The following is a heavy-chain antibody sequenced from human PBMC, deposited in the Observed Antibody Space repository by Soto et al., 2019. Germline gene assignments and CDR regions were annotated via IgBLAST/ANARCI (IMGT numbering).Heavy chain of an antibody. CDR1: GYTFTSYA. CDR2: INAGNGNT. Sequence: QVQLVQSGAEVKKPGASVKVSCKASGYTFTSYAMHWVRQAPGQRLEWMGWINAGNGNTKYSQKFQGRVTITRDTSASTAYMELSSLRSEDTAVYYCAREGGADYGDFRAFDIWGQGTMVTVSS. CDR3: AREGGADYGDFRAFDI. D-gene: IGHD4-17*01. J-gene: IGHJ3*02. V-gene: IGHV1-3*01.